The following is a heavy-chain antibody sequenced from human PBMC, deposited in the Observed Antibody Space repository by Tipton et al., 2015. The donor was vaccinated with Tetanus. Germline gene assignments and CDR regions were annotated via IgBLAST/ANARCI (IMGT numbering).Heavy chain of an antibody. Sequence: QMQLVQSGAEVKKPGASVKVSCKASGYTFTSYGISWVRQAPGQGLEWMGWISAYNGNTNYAQKLQGRVTMTPDTSTSTAYMELRSLRSDDTAVYYCARDSEYSSSHNWFDPWGQGTLVTVSS. CDR1: GYTFTSYG. D-gene: IGHD6-6*01. V-gene: IGHV1-18*01. CDR2: ISAYNGNT. CDR3: ARDSEYSSSHNWFDP. J-gene: IGHJ5*02.